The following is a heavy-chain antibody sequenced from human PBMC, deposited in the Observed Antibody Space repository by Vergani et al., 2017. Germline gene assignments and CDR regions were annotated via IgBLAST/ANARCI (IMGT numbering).Heavy chain of an antibody. Sequence: QVQLVESGGGVVQRGGSLRLSWATSGFTLSNYDMLWIRQGPGKGLEFVAFIQFDGSNQYYADSVKGRFTLSRDFSKNTLYLQMNSLRTDDTATYYCAKHFRGWGIDYWGQGTQVIVSS. V-gene: IGHV3-30*02. CDR3: AKHFRGWGIDY. CDR1: GFTLSNYD. J-gene: IGHJ4*02. D-gene: IGHD3-16*01. CDR2: IQFDGSNQ.